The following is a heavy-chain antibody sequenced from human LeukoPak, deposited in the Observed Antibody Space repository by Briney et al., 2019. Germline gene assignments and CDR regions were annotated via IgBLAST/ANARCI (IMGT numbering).Heavy chain of an antibody. D-gene: IGHD3-22*01. CDR1: GFTFSSYG. J-gene: IGHJ4*02. CDR2: IRYDGSNK. V-gene: IGHV3-30*02. CDR3: AKDRITYYYDSSGYTFDY. Sequence: GGSLRLSCAASGFTFSSYGMHWVRQAPPKGLEWVAFIRYDGSNKYYADSVKGRFTISRDNSKNTLYLQMNSMRAEDTAVYYCAKDRITYYYDSSGYTFDYWGQGTLVTVSS.